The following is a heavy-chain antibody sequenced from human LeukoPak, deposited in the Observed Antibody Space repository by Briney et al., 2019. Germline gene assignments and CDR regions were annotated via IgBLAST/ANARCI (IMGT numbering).Heavy chain of an antibody. D-gene: IGHD2-15*01. CDR2: ISSSGSTI. V-gene: IGHV3-48*03. CDR3: ARGGYSNVMDV. J-gene: IGHJ6*02. Sequence: PGGSLRLSCAASAFTFRSDEMNWVRQAPGKGLEWVSYISSSGSTIYYADSVKGRFTISRDNAKNSLYLQMNSLRVEDTAVYYCARGGYSNVMDVWSQGTTVTVSS. CDR1: AFTFRSDE.